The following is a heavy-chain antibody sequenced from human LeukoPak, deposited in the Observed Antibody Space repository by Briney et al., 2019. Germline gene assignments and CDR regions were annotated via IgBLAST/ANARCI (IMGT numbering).Heavy chain of an antibody. D-gene: IGHD3-16*01. CDR3: ARDLEEDMITFGGVPDY. CDR1: GFTFSSYG. CDR2: ISYDGSNK. V-gene: IGHV3-30*19. Sequence: PGGSLRLSCAASGFTFSSYGMHWVRQAPGKGLEWVAVISYDGSNKYYADSVKGRFTISRDNSKNTLYLQMNSLRAEDTAVYYCARDLEEDMITFGGVPDYWGQGTLVTVSS. J-gene: IGHJ4*02.